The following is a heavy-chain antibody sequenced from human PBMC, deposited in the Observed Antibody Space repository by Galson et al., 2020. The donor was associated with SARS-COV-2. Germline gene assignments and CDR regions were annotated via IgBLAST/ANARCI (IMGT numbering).Heavy chain of an antibody. D-gene: IGHD4-17*01. Sequence: QLGESLKISCAASGITFSSYGMHWVRQAPGKGLEWVAVISYDGSNKYYADSVKGRFTISRDNSKNTLYLQMNSLRAEDTAVYYCAKDGPDDYGDPGPFDYCGQGTLVTVSS. CDR3: AKDGPDDYGDPGPFDY. V-gene: IGHV3-30*18. CDR1: GITFSSYG. CDR2: ISYDGSNK. J-gene: IGHJ4*02.